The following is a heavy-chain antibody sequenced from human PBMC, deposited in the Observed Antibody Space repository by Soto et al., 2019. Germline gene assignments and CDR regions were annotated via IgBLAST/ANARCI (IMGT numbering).Heavy chain of an antibody. J-gene: IGHJ6*02. CDR2: ISAYTGDT. D-gene: IGHD3-3*01. CDR1: GYTFTSYA. V-gene: IGHV1-18*01. Sequence: QVHLVQSGAEVKKPGASVKVSCKASGYTFTSYAITWVRQAPGQGLEWVGWISAYTGDTDYAQKVKGRVTMTTDTSTSTAYMEVRSLRSDDTAVYYCARGGGDFWSGSFPNYYYGMDVWGQGTTFTVSS. CDR3: ARGGGDFWSGSFPNYYYGMDV.